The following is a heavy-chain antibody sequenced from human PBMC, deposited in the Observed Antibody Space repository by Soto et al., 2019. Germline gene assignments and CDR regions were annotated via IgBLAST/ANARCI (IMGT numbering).Heavy chain of an antibody. D-gene: IGHD3-10*01. V-gene: IGHV1-46*01. CDR2: INPLGFST. Sequence: QVQLVQSGAEVKKPGASVKVSCKASGYTFTSSNMHWVRQAPGQGLEWVGMINPLGFSTTYAQKFRGTVIMTRDTPPSTVYMELTNLGSCDTAREYWAKGAGTFGELYGVDPWGQGTLVTVSP. CDR3: AKGAGTFGELYGVDP. CDR1: GYTFTSSN. J-gene: IGHJ5*02.